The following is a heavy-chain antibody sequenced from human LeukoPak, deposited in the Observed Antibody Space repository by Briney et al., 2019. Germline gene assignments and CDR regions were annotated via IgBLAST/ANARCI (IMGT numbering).Heavy chain of an antibody. CDR3: ARHSAVAGNYYMDV. Sequence: TSETLSLTCAVYGVSFSGYYWSWIRQPPGKGLEWIGEINHSGSTNYNPSLKSRVTISVDTSKNQFSLKLSSVTAADTAVYYCARHSAVAGNYYMDVWGKGTTVTISS. CDR2: INHSGST. D-gene: IGHD6-19*01. J-gene: IGHJ6*03. V-gene: IGHV4-34*01. CDR1: GVSFSGYY.